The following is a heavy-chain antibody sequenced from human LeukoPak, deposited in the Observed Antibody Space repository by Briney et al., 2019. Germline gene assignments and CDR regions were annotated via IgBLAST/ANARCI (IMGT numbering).Heavy chain of an antibody. V-gene: IGHV3-48*03. CDR1: GFTFSSYE. CDR3: ARASSSSYGSGSYDSWFDP. Sequence: GGSLRLSCAASGFTFSSYEMNWVRQAPGKGLEWVSYISSSGSTIYYADSVKGRFTISRDNAKNSLYLQMNSLRAEDTAVYYCARASSSSYGSGSYDSWFDPWGQGTLVTVSS. J-gene: IGHJ5*02. D-gene: IGHD3-10*01. CDR2: ISSSGSTI.